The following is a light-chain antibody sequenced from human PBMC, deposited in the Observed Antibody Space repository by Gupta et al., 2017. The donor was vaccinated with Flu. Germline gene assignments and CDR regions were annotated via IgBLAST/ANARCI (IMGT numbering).Light chain of an antibody. J-gene: IGLJ2*01. CDR2: EVN. Sequence: QSALTQPASVSGSPGQSIAISCTGTSSDVGGYDYVSWYQQHPDKAPELVIFEVNRRPSGISDRFSGSKSGNTASLTISGLLAEDEAYYYCSSYRKSDTVVVFGGGTKLTVL. CDR1: SSDVGGYDY. V-gene: IGLV2-14*01. CDR3: SSYRKSDTVVV.